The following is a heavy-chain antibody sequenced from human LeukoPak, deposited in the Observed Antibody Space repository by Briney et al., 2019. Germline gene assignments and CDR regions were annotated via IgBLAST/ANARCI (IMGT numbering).Heavy chain of an antibody. Sequence: GRSLRLSCAASGFTFSTYGMHWVRQAPGKGLEWVAVISYDGSNKYYADSVKGRFTISRDNSKNTLYLQMNSLRAEDTAVYYCARDLRMATSYFDYWGQGTLVTVSS. J-gene: IGHJ4*02. CDR1: GFTFSTYG. CDR2: ISYDGSNK. D-gene: IGHD5-24*01. V-gene: IGHV3-30*03. CDR3: ARDLRMATSYFDY.